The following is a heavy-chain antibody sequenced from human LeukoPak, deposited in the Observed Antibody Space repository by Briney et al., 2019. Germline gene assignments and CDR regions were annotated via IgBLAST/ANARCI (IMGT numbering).Heavy chain of an antibody. D-gene: IGHD3-22*01. CDR1: GGSISSSNW. CDR2: IYHSGST. CDR3: ARSRDYYDSSGYHNWFDP. Sequence: SETLSLTCAVSGGSISSSNWWSWVRQPPGKGLEWIGEIYHSGSTNYNPSLKSRVTISVDKSKNQFSLKLSSVTAADTAVYYRARSRDYYDSSGYHNWFDPWGQGTLVTVSS. V-gene: IGHV4-4*02. J-gene: IGHJ5*02.